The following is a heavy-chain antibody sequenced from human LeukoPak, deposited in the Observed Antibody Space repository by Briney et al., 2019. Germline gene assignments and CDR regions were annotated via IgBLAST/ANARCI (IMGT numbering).Heavy chain of an antibody. J-gene: IGHJ4*02. V-gene: IGHV3-66*01. CDR3: VRTVTTYYFDY. Sequence: GGSLRLSCAASGFSVSSNYMSWVRQAPGKGLEWVSFIYSGGTTYYADSVKGRFTISRDISKNTLYLQMNSLRAEDTAVYYCVRTVTTYYFDYWGQGILVTVSS. D-gene: IGHD4-17*01. CDR1: GFSVSSNY. CDR2: IYSGGTT.